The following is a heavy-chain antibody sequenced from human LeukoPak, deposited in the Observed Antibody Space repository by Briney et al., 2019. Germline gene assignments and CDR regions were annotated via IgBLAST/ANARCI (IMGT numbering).Heavy chain of an antibody. J-gene: IGHJ4*01. CDR2: IIFGTA. D-gene: IGHD6-6*01. CDR1: GYTFTGYY. V-gene: IGHV1-69*05. CDR3: ATRPDNTRYSSSSLGYFDY. Sequence: ASVKVSCKASGYTFTGYYMHWVRQAPGQGLEWMGGIIFGTANYAQKFQGRVTITTDESTSTAYMELSSLRSEDTAVYYCATRPDNTRYSSSSLGYFDYWGQGTLVTVSS.